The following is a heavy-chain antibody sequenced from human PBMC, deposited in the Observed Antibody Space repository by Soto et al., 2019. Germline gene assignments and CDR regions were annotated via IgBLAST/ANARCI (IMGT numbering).Heavy chain of an antibody. CDR1: GGSISSSSYY. Sequence: SETLSLPCTVSGGSISSSSYYWGWIRQPPGKGLEWIGSIYYSGSTYYNPSLKSRVTISVDTSKNQFSLKLSSVTAADTAVYYCARRGSVHYDFWCCYPPRYYYMDVWGKGTTVPVSS. V-gene: IGHV4-39*01. J-gene: IGHJ6*03. CDR3: ARRGSVHYDFWCCYPPRYYYMDV. CDR2: IYYSGST. D-gene: IGHD3-3*01.